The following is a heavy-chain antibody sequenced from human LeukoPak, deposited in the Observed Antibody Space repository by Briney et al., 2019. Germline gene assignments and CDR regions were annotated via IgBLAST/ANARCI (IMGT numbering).Heavy chain of an antibody. CDR2: IYYSGST. CDR1: GGSISSYY. V-gene: IGHV4-59*01. CDR3: ARDKSLYAFDI. J-gene: IGHJ3*02. Sequence: SETLSLTRTVSGGSISSYYWSWIRQPPGKGLEWIGYIYYSGSTNYNPSLKSRVTISVDTSKNQFSLKLSSVTAADTAVYYCARDKSLYAFDIWGQGTMVTVSS.